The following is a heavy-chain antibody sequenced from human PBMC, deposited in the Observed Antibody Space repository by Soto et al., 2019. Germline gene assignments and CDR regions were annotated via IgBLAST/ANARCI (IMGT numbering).Heavy chain of an antibody. D-gene: IGHD2-2*01. CDR1: GGTFSSYA. V-gene: IGHV1-69*13. Sequence: ASVKFSLKASGGTFSSYAISWVRQAPGQGLECIGGIIPIFGTANYAQKFQGRVTITADEATSTAYMELSSLRSEDTAVYYCATGYCSSTSCVIPGMDGWGQGTTVTVSS. CDR3: ATGYCSSTSCVIPGMDG. J-gene: IGHJ6*02. CDR2: IIPIFGTA.